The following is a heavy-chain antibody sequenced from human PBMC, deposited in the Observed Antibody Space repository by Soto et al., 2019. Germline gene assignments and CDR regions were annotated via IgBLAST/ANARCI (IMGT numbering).Heavy chain of an antibody. J-gene: IGHJ6*02. D-gene: IGHD6-13*01. CDR2: INAGNGNT. V-gene: IGHV1-3*01. CDR1: GYTFTNYA. CDR3: AKRGIAAAGTNYYYGMDV. Sequence: ASVKVSCKAAGYTFTNYAMHWVRQAPGQGLEWMGWINAGNGNTKYSQKFQGRVTITRDTSAGTAYMELSSLRSEDTAVYYCAKRGIAAAGTNYYYGMDVWGQGTTVTVSS.